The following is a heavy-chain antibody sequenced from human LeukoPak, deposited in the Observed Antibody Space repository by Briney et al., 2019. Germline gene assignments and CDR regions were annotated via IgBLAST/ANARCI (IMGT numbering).Heavy chain of an antibody. Sequence: PGGSQRLSCAASGFTFDDYAMHWVRQAPGKGLEWVSGISWNSGSIGYADSVKGRFTISRDNAKNTLYLQMNSLRAEDTAVYYCARGGSGSFDYWGQGTLVTVSS. CDR1: GFTFDDYA. CDR2: ISWNSGSI. V-gene: IGHV3-9*01. J-gene: IGHJ4*02. D-gene: IGHD2-15*01. CDR3: ARGGSGSFDY.